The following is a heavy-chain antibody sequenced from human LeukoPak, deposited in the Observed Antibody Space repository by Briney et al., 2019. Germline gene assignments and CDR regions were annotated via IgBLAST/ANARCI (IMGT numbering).Heavy chain of an antibody. Sequence: GGSLRLSCAASGFTFSSYWMSWVRQAPGKGLEWVANIKQDGSEKYYVDSVKGRFTISRDNAKSSLYLQMNSLRAEDTAVYYCARGNLIAAAGTSYFDYWGQGTLVTVSS. CDR3: ARGNLIAAAGTSYFDY. J-gene: IGHJ4*02. V-gene: IGHV3-7*01. CDR2: IKQDGSEK. D-gene: IGHD6-13*01. CDR1: GFTFSSYW.